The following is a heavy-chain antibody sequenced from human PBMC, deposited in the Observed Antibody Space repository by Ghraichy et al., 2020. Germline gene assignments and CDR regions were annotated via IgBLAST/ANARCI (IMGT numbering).Heavy chain of an antibody. CDR2: IYTSGIT. D-gene: IGHD2-8*01. J-gene: IGHJ5*02. Sequence: SETLSLTCTVSGVSMSSHYWSWVRQPAGKGLEWIGYIYTSGITNYNPSLKSRVSMSVDTSKKKFSLNLTSVTAADTALYDCVRGNGWYDPWGQGTLVTVSS. CDR1: GVSMSSHY. V-gene: IGHV4-4*07. CDR3: VRGNGWYDP.